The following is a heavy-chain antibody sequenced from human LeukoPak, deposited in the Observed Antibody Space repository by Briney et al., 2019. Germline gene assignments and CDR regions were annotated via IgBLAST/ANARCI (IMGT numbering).Heavy chain of an antibody. J-gene: IGHJ4*02. CDR3: ARARVAGATALDN. Sequence: GGSLRLSCAASGFTFSSYSMNWVRQAPGKGLEWVSSISSSSSYIYYADSVKGRFTISRDNAKNSLYLQMNSLRAEDTAVYYCARARVAGATALDNWGQGTLVTVSS. CDR2: ISSSSSYI. V-gene: IGHV3-21*01. CDR1: GFTFSSYS. D-gene: IGHD1-26*01.